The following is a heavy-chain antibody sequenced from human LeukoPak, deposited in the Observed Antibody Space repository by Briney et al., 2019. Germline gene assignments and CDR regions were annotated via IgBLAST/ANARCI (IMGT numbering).Heavy chain of an antibody. Sequence: GGSLRLSCAASGFTFSSTWMHWVRLVPGKGLVWVSRINSDGSNPIYADSVKGRFTISSDNAKNTLYLQMSSLRAEDTAVYYCARDWYYAVDYWGQGTLVTVSS. CDR3: ARDWYYAVDY. CDR1: GFTFSSTW. CDR2: INSDGSNP. V-gene: IGHV3-74*01. D-gene: IGHD3-10*01. J-gene: IGHJ4*02.